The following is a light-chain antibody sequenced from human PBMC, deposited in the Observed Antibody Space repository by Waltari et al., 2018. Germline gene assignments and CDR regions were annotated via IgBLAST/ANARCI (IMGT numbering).Light chain of an antibody. Sequence: QSALTQPASVSGSPGPSLTLPCRGPSSDSCGLSYVFWYQQHPGKGPKRIIYDVINRPSGVSNRFSGSKSDNTASLTISGLQAEDEADYYCSSFTSSTTMIFGGGTKLTVL. CDR2: DVI. CDR1: SSDSCGLSY. V-gene: IGLV2-14*01. CDR3: SSFTSSTTMI. J-gene: IGLJ2*01.